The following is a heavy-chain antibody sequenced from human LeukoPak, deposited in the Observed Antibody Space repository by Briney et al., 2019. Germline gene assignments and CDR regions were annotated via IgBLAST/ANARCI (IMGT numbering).Heavy chain of an antibody. CDR1: GYMFTRYW. J-gene: IGHJ3*01. V-gene: IGHV5-51*01. Sequence: GDSLKISCKGSGYMFTRYWIGWVRQMPGKGLEWMGIIYPGDSDTRYSPSFQGQVTISADESISAAYLQWSSLKASDNAMYYCARSGYLGHRVSDGFDVWGQGTMVTVSS. D-gene: IGHD3-3*01. CDR2: IYPGDSDT. CDR3: ARSGYLGHRVSDGFDV.